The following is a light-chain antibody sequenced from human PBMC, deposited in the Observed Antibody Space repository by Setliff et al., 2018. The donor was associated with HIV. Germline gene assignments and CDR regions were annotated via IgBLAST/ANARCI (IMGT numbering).Light chain of an antibody. V-gene: IGLV2-8*01. CDR2: EVN. J-gene: IGLJ1*01. CDR3: NSYTNTNTLGV. Sequence: QSALTQPPSASGSPGQSVTISCTGTSSDVGGYDYVSWYQQHPGKAPKVVIYEVNKRPSGVPDRFSGSKSGNTASLTISGLQAEDEADYYCNSYTNTNTLGVFGTGTKVTVL. CDR1: SSDVGGYDY.